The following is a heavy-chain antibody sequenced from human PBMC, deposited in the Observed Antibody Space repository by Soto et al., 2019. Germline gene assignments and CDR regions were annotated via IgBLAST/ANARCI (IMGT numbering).Heavy chain of an antibody. CDR1: GYTFTSYC. Sequence: DSETVSCKASGYTFTSYCRSWVRQAPGQGLEWMGWISAYNGNTNYAQKLQGRVTRTTDTSTSTAHMELRSLRSDDTAVYYCARDYYDRTGWFGPWGQGTLVTVSS. CDR3: ARDYYDRTGWFGP. V-gene: IGHV1-18*01. CDR2: ISAYNGNT. D-gene: IGHD3-22*01. J-gene: IGHJ5*02.